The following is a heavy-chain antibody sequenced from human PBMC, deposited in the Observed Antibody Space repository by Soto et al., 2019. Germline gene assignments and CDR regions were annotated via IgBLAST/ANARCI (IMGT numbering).Heavy chain of an antibody. D-gene: IGHD5-18*01. J-gene: IGHJ4*02. V-gene: IGHV5-10-1*01. CDR2: IDPSDSYT. CDR1: GYSFASYW. CDR3: ASLIQRRANRDY. Sequence: XESLKISGKGCGYSFASYWISWVRQTPGKGLEWMGRIDPSDSYTNYSPSFQGHVTISADKSISTAYLQWSSLKASDTAMYYCASLIQRRANRDYWGQGTLVTVSS.